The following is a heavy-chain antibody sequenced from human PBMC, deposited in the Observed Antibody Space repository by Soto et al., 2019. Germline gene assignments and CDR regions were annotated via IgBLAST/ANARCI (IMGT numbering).Heavy chain of an antibody. Sequence: WGSLRLSCAASGFTFSSYAMSWVRQAPGKGLEWVSAISGSGGSTYYADSVKGRFTISIDNSKNTLYLQMNSLRAEDTAVYYCAKVGIPIVLMVYAWENYFDYWGQGTLVTVSS. CDR3: AKVGIPIVLMVYAWENYFDY. D-gene: IGHD2-8*01. CDR1: GFTFSSYA. CDR2: ISGSGGST. J-gene: IGHJ4*02. V-gene: IGHV3-23*01.